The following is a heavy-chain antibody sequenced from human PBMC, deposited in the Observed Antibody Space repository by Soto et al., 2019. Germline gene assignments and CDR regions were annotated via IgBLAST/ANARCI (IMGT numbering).Heavy chain of an antibody. CDR1: GFTFDDYA. D-gene: IGHD2-2*01. Sequence: GGSLRLSCAASGFTFDDYAMHWVRQAPGKGLEWVSGISWNSGSIGYADSVKGRFTISRDNAKNSLYLQMNSLRAEDTALYYCAKEAGRLYCSSTSCYFDYWGQGTLVTVSS. CDR3: AKEAGRLYCSSTSCYFDY. J-gene: IGHJ4*02. CDR2: ISWNSGSI. V-gene: IGHV3-9*01.